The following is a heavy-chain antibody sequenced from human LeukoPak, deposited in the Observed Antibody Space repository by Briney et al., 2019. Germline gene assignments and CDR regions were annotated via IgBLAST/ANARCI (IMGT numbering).Heavy chain of an antibody. CDR1: GYRFTSYW. CDR2: LFPGDSDT. D-gene: IGHD2-2*01. J-gene: IGHJ3*02. CDR3: HALLLGYCSSTSCDDAFDI. Sequence: GESLTISCMGSGYRFTSYWIGGVRLMPGKGLEWMWILFPGDSDTRYSPSFQGQVTISADKSISTAYLQWSSLKASYTAMYYCHALLLGYCSSTSCDDAFDIWGQGTMVTVSS. V-gene: IGHV5-51*01.